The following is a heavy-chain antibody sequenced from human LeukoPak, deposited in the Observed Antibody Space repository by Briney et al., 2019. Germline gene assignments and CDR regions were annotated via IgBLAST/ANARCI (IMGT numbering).Heavy chain of an antibody. J-gene: IGHJ4*02. D-gene: IGHD3-10*02. CDR2: IKQDGGEK. V-gene: IGHV3-7*01. CDR3: ARLWSGPDY. Sequence: GGSLRLSCAASGFTFSSYSMNWVRQAPGKGLEWVANIKQDGGEKYYVESVKGRFTISRDNAQNSLSLQMNSLRAEDAAVYYCARLWSGPDYWGQGTLVTVSS. CDR1: GFTFSSYS.